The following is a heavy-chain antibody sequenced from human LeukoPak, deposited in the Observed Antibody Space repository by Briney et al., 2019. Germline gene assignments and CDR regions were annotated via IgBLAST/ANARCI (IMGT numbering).Heavy chain of an antibody. CDR1: GYTFTSYD. CDR3: ARGLGSHSDIVATIY. J-gene: IGHJ4*02. V-gene: IGHV1-8*01. D-gene: IGHD5-12*01. CDR2: MNPNSGNT. Sequence: ASVKVSCKASGYTFTSYDINWVRQATGQRLEWMGWMNPNSGNTGYAQKFQGRVTMTRNTSISTAYMELSSLRSEDTPVYYCARGLGSHSDIVATIYWGQGTLVTVSS.